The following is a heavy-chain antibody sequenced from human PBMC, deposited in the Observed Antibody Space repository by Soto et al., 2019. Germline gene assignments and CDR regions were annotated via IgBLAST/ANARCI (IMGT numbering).Heavy chain of an antibody. V-gene: IGHV1-58*02. CDR2: IVVGSGNT. CDR1: GFTFTSSA. D-gene: IGHD3-9*01. Sequence: ASVKVSCKASGFTFTSSAMQWVRQARGQRLEWIGWIVVGSGNTNYAQKFQERVTITRDMSTSTAYMELSSLRSEDTAVYYCAAGRYFDWLLPLYYDMDVWGQGTTVTVSS. J-gene: IGHJ6*02. CDR3: AAGRYFDWLLPLYYDMDV.